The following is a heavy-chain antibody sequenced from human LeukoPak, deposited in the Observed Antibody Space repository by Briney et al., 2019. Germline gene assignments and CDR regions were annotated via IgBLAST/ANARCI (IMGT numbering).Heavy chain of an antibody. D-gene: IGHD1-1*01. J-gene: IGHJ4*02. V-gene: IGHV1-2*02. CDR2: INPNSGGT. CDR3: ARGVGMEPPPFDY. Sequence: ASVKVSCKASGYTFTGYYMHWVRQAPGQGLEWMGWINPNSGGTNYAQKFQGRVTMTRDTSISTAYMELSRLRSDDTAVYYCARGVGMEPPPFDYWGQGTLVTVSS. CDR1: GYTFTGYY.